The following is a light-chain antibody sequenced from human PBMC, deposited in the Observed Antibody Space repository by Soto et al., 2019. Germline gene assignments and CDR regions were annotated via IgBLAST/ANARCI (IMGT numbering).Light chain of an antibody. CDR3: QQYGSSGT. CDR2: GAS. V-gene: IGKV3-20*01. J-gene: IGKJ1*01. Sequence: EIVLTQSPGTLVLSPGERATLSCRASQSVGSSFLAWYQQKPGQAPRLLIYGASSRATGIPDRFSGSGSGTDFTLTITRLEPEDFAVYYCQQYGSSGTFGQGTKVDIK. CDR1: QSVGSSF.